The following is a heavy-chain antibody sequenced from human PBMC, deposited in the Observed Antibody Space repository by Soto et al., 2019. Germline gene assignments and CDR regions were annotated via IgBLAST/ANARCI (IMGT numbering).Heavy chain of an antibody. CDR3: AHPRGYGVFDAYDI. CDR2: ISRDGYDI. V-gene: IGHV3-23*01. J-gene: IGHJ3*02. D-gene: IGHD4-17*01. CDR1: GFTFSTYA. Sequence: PGGSLRLSCAASGFTFSTYAMSWVRQAPGKGLEWVSAISRDGYDIYYAESVKGRFTISRDNSKHMLFLQMNSLRTEDTAVYYCAHPRGYGVFDAYDIWGQGAMVTVSS.